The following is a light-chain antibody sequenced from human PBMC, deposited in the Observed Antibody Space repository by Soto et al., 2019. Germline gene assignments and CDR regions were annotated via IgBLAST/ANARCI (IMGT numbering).Light chain of an antibody. CDR1: QSPSGY. J-gene: IGKJ1*01. Sequence: EIVLTQSPATLSLSPGERATLSCRASQSPSGYLAWYQQRPGQAPRLLIYDASSRVNGIPARFTGSGSGTDFSLTISSLEPEDFAVYYCQQGSTWPTFGQGTRVDIK. CDR3: QQGSTWPT. V-gene: IGKV3-11*01. CDR2: DAS.